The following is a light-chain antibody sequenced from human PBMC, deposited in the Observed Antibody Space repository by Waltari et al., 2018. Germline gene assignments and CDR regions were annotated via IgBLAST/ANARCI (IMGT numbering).Light chain of an antibody. Sequence: QSALTHPASVSGSPGQSITISCTGTSSDVGSYNLVSRYQHHPGKAPKLKIYEVTKRPSGVSNRFSGSKSGNTASLTISGLQAEDEADYYCCSYAGSSTFPYVFGTGTKVTVL. J-gene: IGLJ1*01. CDR3: CSYAGSSTFPYV. V-gene: IGLV2-23*02. CDR2: EVT. CDR1: SSDVGSYNL.